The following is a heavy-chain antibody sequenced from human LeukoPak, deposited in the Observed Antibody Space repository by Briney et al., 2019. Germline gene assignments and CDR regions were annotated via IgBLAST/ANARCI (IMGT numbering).Heavy chain of an antibody. CDR3: AKSDIAEDAFDI. CDR1: GFTFSSYA. V-gene: IGHV3-23*01. D-gene: IGHD2-15*01. Sequence: PGASLRLSCAASGFTFSSYAMSWVRQAPGKGLEWVSAISGSGDITFYADSVRGRFTISRDNSKNTLYLQMNSLRAEDTAVYYCAKSDIAEDAFDIWGQGTMVTVSS. CDR2: ISGSGDIT. J-gene: IGHJ3*02.